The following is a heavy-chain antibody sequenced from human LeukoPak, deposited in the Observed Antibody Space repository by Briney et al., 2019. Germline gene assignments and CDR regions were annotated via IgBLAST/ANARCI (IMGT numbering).Heavy chain of an antibody. CDR2: INHSGST. CDR1: GGSFSGYY. CDR3: AREVGGYCSSTSCYTLNWFDP. D-gene: IGHD2-2*02. Sequence: SETLSLTCAVYGGSFSGYYWSWIRKPPRKGLEWIGEINHSGSTNYNPSLKSRVTISVDTSKNQFSLKLSSVTAADTAVYYCAREVGGYCSSTSCYTLNWFDPWGQGTLVTVSS. J-gene: IGHJ5*02. V-gene: IGHV4-34*01.